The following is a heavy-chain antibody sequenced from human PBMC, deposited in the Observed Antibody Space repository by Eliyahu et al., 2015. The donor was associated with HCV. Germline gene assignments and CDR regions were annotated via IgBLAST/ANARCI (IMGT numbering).Heavy chain of an antibody. J-gene: IGHJ5*02. CDR2: ISGSGGST. CDR3: AKPPYSGSYLSWFDP. CDR1: GFTFSSYA. Sequence: EVQLLESGGGLVQPGGSLXLSCAASGFTFSSYAMXXVRQAPGKGLEWVSAISGSGGSTYYADSVKGRFTISRDNSKNTLYLQMNSLRAEDTAVYYCAKPPYSGSYLSWFDPWGQGTLVTVSS. D-gene: IGHD1-26*01. V-gene: IGHV3-23*01.